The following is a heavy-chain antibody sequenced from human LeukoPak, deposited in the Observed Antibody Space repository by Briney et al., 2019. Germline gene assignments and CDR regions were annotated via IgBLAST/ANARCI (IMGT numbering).Heavy chain of an antibody. CDR1: GFTFSTYW. CDR3: ARGTMIQGDNWFDP. Sequence: GGSLRLSCAASGFTFSTYWMHWVRQAPGKGLMWVSRINSDGSTAAYADSVKGRFTISRDNAKDTLYLEMSSPRAEDTAVYYCARGTMIQGDNWFDPWGQGTLVTVSS. V-gene: IGHV3-74*01. D-gene: IGHD3-22*01. CDR2: INSDGSTA. J-gene: IGHJ5*02.